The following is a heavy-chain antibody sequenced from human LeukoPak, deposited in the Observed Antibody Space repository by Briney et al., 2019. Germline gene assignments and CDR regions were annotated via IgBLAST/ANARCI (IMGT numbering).Heavy chain of an antibody. J-gene: IGHJ4*02. CDR2: INTDGSST. V-gene: IGHV3-74*01. D-gene: IGHD2-8*01. CDR3: ARDNGGVDY. Sequence: PGGSLRLSCEASGFTFSSYWMHWVRQAPGKGLVWVSHINTDGSSTNYADSVRGRFTVSRDNAKNTLNLQMNSLRAEDTAVYYCARDNGGVDYWGQGTLVTVSS. CDR1: GFTFSSYW.